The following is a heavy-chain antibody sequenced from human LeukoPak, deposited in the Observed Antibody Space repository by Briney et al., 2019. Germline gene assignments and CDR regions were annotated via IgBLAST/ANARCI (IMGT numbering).Heavy chain of an antibody. J-gene: IGHJ6*02. V-gene: IGHV3-66*01. Sequence: GGSLRLSCAASGFSVDYNYMTWVRQAPGRGLEWVASIDDTGTHYAASVKGRFDISRDISKNTVSLHLNNVRADDTGLYFCARESGSLTKVTYYGLDTWGPGTTVAVTS. CDR2: IDDTGT. CDR1: GFSVDYNY. CDR3: ARESGSLTKVTYYGLDT. D-gene: IGHD3-3*01.